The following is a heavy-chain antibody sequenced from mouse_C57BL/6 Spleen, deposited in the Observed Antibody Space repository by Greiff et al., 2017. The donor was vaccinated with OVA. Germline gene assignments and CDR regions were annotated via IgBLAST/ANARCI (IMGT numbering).Heavy chain of an antibody. Sequence: EVQLQQSGAELVKPGASVKLSCTASGFNFTDYYMHWVKQRTEQGLEWIGRIDPADGETKYAPKFQGKATITADTSSNTAYVQLSSLPSEDTAVYYCARCSGSEGFAYWGQGTLVTVSA. D-gene: IGHD1-1*01. CDR3: ARCSGSEGFAY. V-gene: IGHV14-2*01. J-gene: IGHJ3*01. CDR2: IDPADGET. CDR1: GFNFTDYY.